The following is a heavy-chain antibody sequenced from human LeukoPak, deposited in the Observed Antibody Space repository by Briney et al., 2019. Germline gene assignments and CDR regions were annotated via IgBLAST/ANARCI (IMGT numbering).Heavy chain of an antibody. D-gene: IGHD2-2*03. CDR1: GFTFNNFG. CDR3: AKDSHWILFDI. CDR2: ISGSGVST. Sequence: PGGSLRLSCAASGFTFNNFGMSWVRQAPGKGLEWVSVISGSGVSTYYADSVKGRFTISRDNSKNTLYLQMNSLRAEDTAVYYCAKDSHWILFDIWGQGTMVTVSS. V-gene: IGHV3-23*01. J-gene: IGHJ3*02.